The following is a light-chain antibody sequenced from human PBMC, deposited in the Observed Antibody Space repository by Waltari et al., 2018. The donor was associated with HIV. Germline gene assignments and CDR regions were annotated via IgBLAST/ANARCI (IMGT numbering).Light chain of an antibody. CDR2: QDG. J-gene: IGLJ2*01. CDR1: ALQSRY. CDR3: QAWAGGTGSEGV. Sequence: SYELTQPPSVSVSPGQTASIACSGAALQSRYVSGSQKRPGQSPVLVVFQDGKRPSGIPERFSGSNSGNTATLTISGTQAMDEADYFCQAWAGGTGSEGVFGGGTKLTVL. V-gene: IGLV3-1*01.